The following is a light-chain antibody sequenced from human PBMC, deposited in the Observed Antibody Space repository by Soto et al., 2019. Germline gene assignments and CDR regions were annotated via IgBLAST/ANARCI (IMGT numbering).Light chain of an antibody. J-gene: IGLJ2*01. V-gene: IGLV2-14*01. Sequence: QSALTQPASVSGSPGQSITISCTGTSSDVGGYNYVSWYQQHPGKAPKLMIYDVRNRPSGVSNRFSGSRSGNTASLTISGLQAEDEADYYCNSYTSSSPLVFGGGTKLTVL. CDR3: NSYTSSSPLV. CDR2: DVR. CDR1: SSDVGGYNY.